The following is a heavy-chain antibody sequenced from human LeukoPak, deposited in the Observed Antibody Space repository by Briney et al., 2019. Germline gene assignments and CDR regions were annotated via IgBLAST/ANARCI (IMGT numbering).Heavy chain of an antibody. CDR2: IYYSGST. D-gene: IGHD2-2*01. J-gene: IGHJ6*03. Sequence: SGTLSLTCTVSGGSISSYYWSWIRQPPGKGLEWIGYIYYSGSTNYNPSLKSRVTTSVDTYKNQFFLKLSSVTAADTAVYYCARARYCSSTSCYHYYYYYYMDVWGKGTTVTVSS. V-gene: IGHV4-59*08. CDR1: GGSISSYY. CDR3: ARARYCSSTSCYHYYYYYYMDV.